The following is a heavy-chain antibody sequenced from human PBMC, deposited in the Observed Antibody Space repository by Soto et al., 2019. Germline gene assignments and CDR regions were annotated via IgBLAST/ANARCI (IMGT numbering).Heavy chain of an antibody. CDR1: GYTFTGYY. V-gene: IGHV1-2*04. CDR3: ARDSQYYDYVWGSYRSTSFDY. Sequence: ASGKVSCKASGYTFTGYYMHWVRQAPGQGLEWMGWINPNSGGTNYAQKFQGWVTMTRDTSISTAYMELGRLRSDDTAVYYCARDSQYYDYVWGSYRSTSFDYWGQGTLVTVPS. J-gene: IGHJ4*02. CDR2: INPNSGGT. D-gene: IGHD3-16*02.